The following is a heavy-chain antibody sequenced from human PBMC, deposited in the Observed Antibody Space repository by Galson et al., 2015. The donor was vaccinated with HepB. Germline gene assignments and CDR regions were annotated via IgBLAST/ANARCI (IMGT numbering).Heavy chain of an antibody. J-gene: IGHJ5*02. Sequence: SVKVSCKASGGTFSSYAISWVRQAPGQGLEWMGRIIPILGIANYAQKFQGRVTITADKSTSTAYMELSSLRSEDTAVYYCASGYCSGGSCNNWFDPWGQGTLVTVSS. CDR1: GGTFSSYA. CDR3: ASGYCSGGSCNNWFDP. V-gene: IGHV1-69*04. D-gene: IGHD2-15*01. CDR2: IIPILGIA.